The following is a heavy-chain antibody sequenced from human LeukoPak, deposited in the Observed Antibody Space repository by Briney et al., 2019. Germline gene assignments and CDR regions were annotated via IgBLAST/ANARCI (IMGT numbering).Heavy chain of an antibody. Sequence: ASVKVSCKASGYTFTGYYMHWVRQAPGQGLEWMGWINPNSGGTNYAQKFQGRVTMTRDTSISTAYMELSRLGSDDTAVYYCASGRGYGDYRGPFDYWGQGTLVTVSS. CDR1: GYTFTGYY. CDR3: ASGRGYGDYRGPFDY. D-gene: IGHD4-17*01. CDR2: INPNSGGT. V-gene: IGHV1-2*02. J-gene: IGHJ4*02.